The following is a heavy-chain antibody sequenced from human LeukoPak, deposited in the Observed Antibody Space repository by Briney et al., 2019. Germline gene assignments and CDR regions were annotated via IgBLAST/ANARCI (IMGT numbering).Heavy chain of an antibody. CDR3: ARERASAGPHFEH. D-gene: IGHD6-13*01. Sequence: SETLSLTCDVSGGSISTYYWSWIRQPPGKGLEWIGYNYNSGTTNYNPSLRSRVTVSVDRSKNQFSLRLTSVTAADTAVYYCARERASAGPHFEHWGGGILVTVSS. V-gene: IGHV4-59*01. CDR2: NYNSGTT. J-gene: IGHJ4*02. CDR1: GGSISTYY.